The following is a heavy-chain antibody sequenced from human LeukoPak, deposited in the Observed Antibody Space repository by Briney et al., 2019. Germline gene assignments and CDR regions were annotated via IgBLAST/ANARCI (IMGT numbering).Heavy chain of an antibody. CDR2: IYYSGST. V-gene: IGHV4-59*12. CDR1: GGSMSPYH. D-gene: IGHD3-22*01. Sequence: NPSETLSLTCTVSGGSMSPYHWGWIRQPPGKGLEWTGYIYYSGSTNYNPSLKSRVTISVDTSKNQFSLKLSSVTAADTAVYYCARRRHNPTTYYYDSSGYEGIAFDIWGQGTMVTVSS. CDR3: ARRRHNPTTYYYDSSGYEGIAFDI. J-gene: IGHJ3*02.